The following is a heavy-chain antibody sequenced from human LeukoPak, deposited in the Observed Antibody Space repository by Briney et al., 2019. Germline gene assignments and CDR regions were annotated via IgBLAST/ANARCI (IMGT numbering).Heavy chain of an antibody. CDR2: IYHSGST. CDR3: ARGLYRWYPIL. Sequence: SETLSLTCTVSGGSISRGDYYWSWIRQPPGKALEWIGYIYHSGSTYYNPSLKSRVTISVDTSKNQFSLKLSSVTAADTAVYYCARGLYRWYPILWGQGTLVTVSS. CDR1: GGSISRGDYY. J-gene: IGHJ4*02. D-gene: IGHD6-13*01. V-gene: IGHV4-30-4*01.